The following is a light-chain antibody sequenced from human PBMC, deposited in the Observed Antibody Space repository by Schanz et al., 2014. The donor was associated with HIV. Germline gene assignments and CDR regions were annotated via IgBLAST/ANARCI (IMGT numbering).Light chain of an antibody. CDR1: SSDIGAYNL. Sequence: QSALTQPPSASGSPGQSITISCTGTSSDIGAYNLISWYQQHPGKAPKFIIYEGTKRPSGISNRFSGSKSGYTASLTISGLQADDEADYYCSSYTTSSTLVFGGGTKLTVL. J-gene: IGLJ2*01. V-gene: IGLV2-14*02. CDR2: EGT. CDR3: SSYTTSSTLV.